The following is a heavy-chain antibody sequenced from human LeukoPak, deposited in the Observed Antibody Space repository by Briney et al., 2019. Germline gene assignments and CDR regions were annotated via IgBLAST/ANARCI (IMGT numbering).Heavy chain of an antibody. CDR3: ARGYPLIRQQLVLELDY. CDR2: IKQDGSTT. D-gene: IGHD6-13*01. Sequence: PGGSLRLSCAASGFTFGNYWMTWVRQAPGKGLQWVANIKQDGSTTYYVGSVKGRFTISRDNSKNTLYLQMNSLRAEDTAVYYCARGYPLIRQQLVLELDYWGQGTLVTVSS. V-gene: IGHV3-7*01. J-gene: IGHJ4*02. CDR1: GFTFGNYW.